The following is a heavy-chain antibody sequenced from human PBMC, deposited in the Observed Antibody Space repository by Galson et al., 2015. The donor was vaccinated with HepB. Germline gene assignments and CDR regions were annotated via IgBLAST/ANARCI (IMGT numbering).Heavy chain of an antibody. D-gene: IGHD3-22*01. CDR1: GCTFTGFY. Sequence: SVKVSCKASGCTFTGFYIHWVRQAPGQGLEWMGWINPNSGGTHYAQRFQGRVAMTTDTSISTAYMELTRLRSDDTAVYYCARDYYDSSGYQKAFDIWGRGTMVAVSS. CDR2: INPNSGGT. CDR3: ARDYYDSSGYQKAFDI. V-gene: IGHV1-2*02. J-gene: IGHJ3*02.